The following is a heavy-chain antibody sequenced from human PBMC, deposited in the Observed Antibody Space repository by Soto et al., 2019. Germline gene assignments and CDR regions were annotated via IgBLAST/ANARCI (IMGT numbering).Heavy chain of an antibody. J-gene: IGHJ3*02. D-gene: IGHD2-15*01. Sequence: ASVKVSCKASGYTFTSYGISWVRQAPGQGLEWMGWISAYNGNTNYAQKLQGRVTMTSDTSTSTAYMELRSLRSDETSVYSCARANVVAATCNALDIWGQGTMVSV. CDR3: ARANVVAATCNALDI. CDR1: GYTFTSYG. CDR2: ISAYNGNT. V-gene: IGHV1-18*04.